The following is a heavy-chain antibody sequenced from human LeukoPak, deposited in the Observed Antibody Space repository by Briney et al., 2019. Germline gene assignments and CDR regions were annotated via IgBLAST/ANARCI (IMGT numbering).Heavy chain of an antibody. CDR2: IIASGGTT. D-gene: IGHD6-13*01. J-gene: IGHJ4*02. Sequence: PGGSLRLSCTTSGFTFGDYAMSWVRQAPGKGLEWVSAIIASGGTTYYADSVKGRFTISRDNSKNTLYLQVNSLRVEDTAFYYCAKALGSTCLDYWGQGTLVTVSS. V-gene: IGHV3-23*01. CDR3: AKALGSTCLDY. CDR1: GFTFGDYA.